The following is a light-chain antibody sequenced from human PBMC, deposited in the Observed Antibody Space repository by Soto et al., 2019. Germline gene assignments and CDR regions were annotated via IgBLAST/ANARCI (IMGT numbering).Light chain of an antibody. Sequence: DIQMTQSPSTLSASVGDRVTITCRASESISHRLAWYQQKPGKAPKLLIYKASTLKSGVPSRFSGSGSGTEFTLTISSLQPDDFATYYCQHYNSYSEAFGQGTKVDIK. CDR2: KAS. V-gene: IGKV1-5*03. J-gene: IGKJ1*01. CDR1: ESISHR. CDR3: QHYNSYSEA.